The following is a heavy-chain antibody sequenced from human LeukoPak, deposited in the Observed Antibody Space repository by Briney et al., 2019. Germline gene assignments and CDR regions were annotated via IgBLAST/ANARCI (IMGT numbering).Heavy chain of an antibody. CDR1: GFTFSGSA. V-gene: IGHV3-73*01. J-gene: IGHJ4*02. CDR2: IRSKANSYAT. Sequence: GGSLKLSCEASGFTFSGSAMHWVRQASGKGLEWVGRIRSKANSYATAYAASVKGRFTISRDDSKNTAYLQMNSLKTEDTAVYYCTRRRVGATERNFDYWGQGTLVTVSS. CDR3: TRRRVGATERNFDY. D-gene: IGHD1-26*01.